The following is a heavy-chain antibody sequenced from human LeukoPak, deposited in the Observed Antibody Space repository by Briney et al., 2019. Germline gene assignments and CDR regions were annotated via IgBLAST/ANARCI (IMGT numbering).Heavy chain of an antibody. Sequence: ASVKVSCKASGYTFTSYDINWVRQATGQGLEWMGWMNPNSGSTGYAQKFQVRVTMTRNTSISTAYMELSSLRSEDTAVYYCARAGDDFWSGYYADYWGQGTLVTVSS. CDR1: GYTFTSYD. D-gene: IGHD3-3*01. V-gene: IGHV1-8*01. J-gene: IGHJ4*02. CDR2: MNPNSGST. CDR3: ARAGDDFWSGYYADY.